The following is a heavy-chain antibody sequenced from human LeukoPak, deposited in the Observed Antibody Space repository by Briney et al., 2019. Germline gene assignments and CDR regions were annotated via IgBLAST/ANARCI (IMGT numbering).Heavy chain of an antibody. CDR3: AREYSGSYYYYYYMDV. Sequence: GASVKVSCKASGYTFTSYGISWVRQAPGQGLEWMGWISAYSGNTNYAQKLQGRVTMTTDTSTSTAYMELRSLRSDDTAVYYCAREYSGSYYYYYYMDVWGKGTAVTVSS. CDR1: GYTFTSYG. J-gene: IGHJ6*03. D-gene: IGHD1-26*01. V-gene: IGHV1-18*01. CDR2: ISAYSGNT.